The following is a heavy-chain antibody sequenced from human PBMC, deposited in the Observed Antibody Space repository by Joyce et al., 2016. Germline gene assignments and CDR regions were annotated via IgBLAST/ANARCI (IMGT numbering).Heavy chain of an antibody. CDR3: ARHVTDWFDP. V-gene: IGHV5-10-1*03. CDR1: GYSFTSHW. CDR2: LDPRDSYT. Sequence: EVQLVQSGAEVKKPGESLRIACKGSGYSFTSHWISWGRQMPGEGLGWMGRLDPRDSYTDYSPSFEGHVTIPVDKTISAAYLQWSSLRASDTAIYYCARHVTDWFDPWGQGTLVTVSS. J-gene: IGHJ5*02. D-gene: IGHD3-10*02.